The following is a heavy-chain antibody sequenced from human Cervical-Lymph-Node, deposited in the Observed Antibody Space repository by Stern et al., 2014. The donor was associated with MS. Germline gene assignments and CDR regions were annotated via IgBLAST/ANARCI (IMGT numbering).Heavy chain of an antibody. D-gene: IGHD5-18*01. Sequence: EVQLVESGGGLVQPGGSLRLSCAASGFTFSSYAMSWVRQAPGQGLEWVSATSGSGGSTYYADSVKGRFPISRDNSKNTLYLQMNSLRAEDTAVYYCAKRMEGNSYGYTYYGMDVWGQGTTVTVSS. CDR2: TSGSGGST. J-gene: IGHJ6*02. CDR3: AKRMEGNSYGYTYYGMDV. V-gene: IGHV3-23*04. CDR1: GFTFSSYA.